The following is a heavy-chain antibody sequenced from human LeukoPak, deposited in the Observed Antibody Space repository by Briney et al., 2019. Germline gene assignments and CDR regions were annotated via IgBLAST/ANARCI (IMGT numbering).Heavy chain of an antibody. CDR1: GGSISSGSYY. J-gene: IGHJ3*02. D-gene: IGHD2-2*02. Sequence: PSETLSLTCTVSGGSISSGSYYWSWIRQPAGKGLEWIGRIYTSGSTNYNPSLKSRVTISVDTSKNQFSLKLSSVTAADTAVYYCAREDIVVVPAAIRGDAFDIWGQGTMVTVSS. CDR2: IYTSGST. V-gene: IGHV4-61*02. CDR3: AREDIVVVPAAIRGDAFDI.